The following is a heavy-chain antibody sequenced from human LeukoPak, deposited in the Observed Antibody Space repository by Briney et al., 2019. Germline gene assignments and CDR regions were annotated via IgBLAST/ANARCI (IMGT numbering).Heavy chain of an antibody. CDR1: GFNFRSYS. J-gene: IGHJ4*02. Sequence: GGSLRLSCAASGFNFRSYSMNWVRQAPGKELEWVSYISSSSGTIYYADSVKGRFTISRDNAKNSLYLQMSSLRDEDTAVYYCARDWPRDGYHEIFEYWGQGTLVTVSS. CDR3: ARDWPRDGYHEIFEY. CDR2: ISSSSGTI. V-gene: IGHV3-48*02. D-gene: IGHD5-24*01.